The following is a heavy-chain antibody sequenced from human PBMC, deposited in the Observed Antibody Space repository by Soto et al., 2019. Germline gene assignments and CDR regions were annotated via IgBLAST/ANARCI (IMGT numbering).Heavy chain of an antibody. CDR2: IYPGDSDT. CDR1: GYSFTSYW. D-gene: IGHD6-6*01. CDR3: ATTRRNSSSSVGYYYYGMDV. V-gene: IGHV5-51*01. J-gene: IGHJ6*02. Sequence: GESLKISCKGSGYSFTSYWIGWVRQMPGKGLEWMGIIYPGDSDTRYSPSFQGQVTISADKSISTAYLQWSSLKASDTAMYYCATTRRNSSSSVGYYYYGMDVWGQGTTVTVSS.